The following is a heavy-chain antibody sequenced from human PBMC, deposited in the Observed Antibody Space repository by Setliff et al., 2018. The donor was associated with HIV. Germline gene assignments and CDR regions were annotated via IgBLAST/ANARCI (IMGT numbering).Heavy chain of an antibody. Sequence: SETLSLTCTVPGGSINRSNYYWGWIRQPPGKGLEWIGTISYTGSTYYDPSLKSRVTISLDTSKNQFFLKLSFVTAPDTAIYYCARQTWEYYDTLTGYYRRPKKFDFLGQGTLVTGS. D-gene: IGHD3-9*01. CDR1: GGSINRSNYY. CDR3: ARQTWEYYDTLTGYYRRPKKFDF. CDR2: ISYTGST. V-gene: IGHV4-39*01. J-gene: IGHJ4*02.